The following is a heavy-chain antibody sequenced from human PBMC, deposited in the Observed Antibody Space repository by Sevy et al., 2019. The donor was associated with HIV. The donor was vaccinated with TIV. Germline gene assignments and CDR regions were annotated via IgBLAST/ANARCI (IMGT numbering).Heavy chain of an antibody. CDR1: GGTFSSYA. Sequence: ASVKVSCKASGGTFSSYAISWVRQAPGQGLEWMGGIIPIFGTANYAQKFQGRVTMTRNSSISTAYMELSNLRSEDTAVYYCARVSGWHLRYGLDVWGQGTTVTVSS. D-gene: IGHD6-19*01. V-gene: IGHV1-69*05. CDR3: ARVSGWHLRYGLDV. CDR2: IIPIFGTA. J-gene: IGHJ6*02.